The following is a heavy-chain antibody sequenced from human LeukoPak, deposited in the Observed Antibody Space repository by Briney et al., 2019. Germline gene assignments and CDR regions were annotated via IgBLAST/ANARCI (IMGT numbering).Heavy chain of an antibody. D-gene: IGHD3-22*01. CDR1: GYTFTGLA. V-gene: IGHV1-18*01. J-gene: IGHJ3*02. CDR3: ARELFGSVYSKNAFHI. Sequence: VASVKVSCKASGYTFTGLALNWVRQAPGRGLEWRGWLNAFNGNTEYPQNLRGRINLTSDTSTTTAYIELRSLRSDAPAVFYCARELFGSVYSKNAFHIWGQGTLVTVSS. CDR2: LNAFNGNT.